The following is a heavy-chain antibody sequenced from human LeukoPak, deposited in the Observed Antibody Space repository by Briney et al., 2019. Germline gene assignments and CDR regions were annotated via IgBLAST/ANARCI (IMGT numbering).Heavy chain of an antibody. CDR3: ARLACGGDCYYPNWFDP. V-gene: IGHV4-39*01. J-gene: IGHJ5*02. D-gene: IGHD2-21*02. CDR1: GGSISSGSYY. Sequence: SETLSLTCTVSGGSISSGSYYWGWIRQPPGKGLEWIGSIYYSGSTYYNPSLKSRVTISVDTSKNQFSLKLSSVTAADTAVYYCARLACGGDCYYPNWFDPWGQGTLVTVSS. CDR2: IYYSGST.